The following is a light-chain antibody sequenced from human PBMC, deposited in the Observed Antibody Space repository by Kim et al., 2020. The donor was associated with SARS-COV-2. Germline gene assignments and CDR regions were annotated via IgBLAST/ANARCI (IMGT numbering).Light chain of an antibody. CDR1: SRDVGGYNY. V-gene: IGLV2-14*03. CDR2: DVS. CDR3: SSYTTSSTSYV. J-gene: IGLJ1*01. Sequence: QSITISCNGTSRDVGGYNYVSWYQQHPGKAPKLMIYDVSNRPSGVSNRFSGSKSGNTASLTISGLQTEDEADYYCSSYTTSSTSYVFGTGTKVTVL.